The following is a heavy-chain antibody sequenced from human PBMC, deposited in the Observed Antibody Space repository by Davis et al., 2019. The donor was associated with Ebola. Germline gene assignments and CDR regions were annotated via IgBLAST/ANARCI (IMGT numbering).Heavy chain of an antibody. D-gene: IGHD6-13*01. CDR1: GITFSSYG. CDR2: IWYDGSNK. J-gene: IGHJ6*02. Sequence: GESLMISCAASGITFSSYGMHWVRQAPGKGLEWVAVIWYDGSNKYYADSVKGRFTISRDNSKNTLYVQMNSLRAEDTAVYYCARQQLVRGYYYYYGMDVWGQGTTVTVSS. V-gene: IGHV3-33*01. CDR3: ARQQLVRGYYYYYGMDV.